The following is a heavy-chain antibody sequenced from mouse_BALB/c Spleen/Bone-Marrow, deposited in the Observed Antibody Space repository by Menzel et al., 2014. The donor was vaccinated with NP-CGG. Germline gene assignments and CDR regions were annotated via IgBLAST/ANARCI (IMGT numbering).Heavy chain of an antibody. Sequence: DVQLVESGGGLVQPKGSLKLSCAASGFTFNTYAMNWVRQAPGKGLEWVARIRSKSNNYATYYADSVKDRFTSSRNDSQSMLYLQMNNLKTEDTAMYYCVRQGDGYYNWYFDVWGAGTTVTVSS. D-gene: IGHD2-3*01. CDR3: VRQGDGYYNWYFDV. V-gene: IGHV10-1*02. J-gene: IGHJ1*01. CDR2: IRSKSNNYAT. CDR1: GFTFNTYA.